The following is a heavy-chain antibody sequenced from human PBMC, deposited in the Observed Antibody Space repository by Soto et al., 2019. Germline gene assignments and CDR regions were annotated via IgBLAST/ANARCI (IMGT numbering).Heavy chain of an antibody. V-gene: IGHV4-59*02. Sequence: QVQLQQSGPRLVKPSETLSLTCSVSGGSGSGYHWNWVRQSPGKTLECIGHIYYSGTTNYTPSFTSLITISIHTSKNQFSLRMNSVTAADTAVYYCARGQTNIWYFDHWGQGTLVTVSS. J-gene: IGHJ4*02. CDR2: IYYSGTT. CDR1: GGSGSGYH. CDR3: ARGQTNIWYFDH.